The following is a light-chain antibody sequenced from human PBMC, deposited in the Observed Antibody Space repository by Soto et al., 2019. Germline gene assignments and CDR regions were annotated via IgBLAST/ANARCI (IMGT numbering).Light chain of an antibody. J-gene: IGKJ5*01. CDR3: QQYGSSSLVT. CDR1: HSVSSSY. CDR2: GAS. V-gene: IGKV3-20*01. Sequence: EIVLTQSPGTLSLSPGERATLSCRASHSVSSSYLAWYQQKPGQAPRLLIYGASSRATGIPDRFSGSGSGADFTLTVTRQEPEDFAVYYCQQYGSSSLVTFGQGTRLEIK.